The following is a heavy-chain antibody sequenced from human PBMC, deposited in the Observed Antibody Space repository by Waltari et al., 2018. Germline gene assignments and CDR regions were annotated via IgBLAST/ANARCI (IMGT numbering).Heavy chain of an antibody. Sequence: EVQLVESGGGLVQPGGSLRLSCAASEFTFRSYRMNWVRQVPGKGLEWVSYISSSSTTIYYADSVKGRFTISRDNAKNSLYLQMNSLRDEDTAVYYCARENYYGSGTYPMDVWGKGTTVTVSS. CDR2: ISSSSTTI. J-gene: IGHJ6*04. CDR3: ARENYYGSGTYPMDV. CDR1: EFTFRSYR. D-gene: IGHD3-10*01. V-gene: IGHV3-48*02.